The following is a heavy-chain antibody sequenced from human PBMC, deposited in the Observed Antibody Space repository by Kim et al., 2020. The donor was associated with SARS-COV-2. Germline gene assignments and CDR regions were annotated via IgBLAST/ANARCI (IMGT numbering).Heavy chain of an antibody. J-gene: IGHJ6*02. CDR2: ST. CDR3: AKDAQSYGMDG. V-gene: IGHV3-66*01. Sequence: STYSAGSVKGNFTISRDNSKTQLYRQRNSLRAEDTAVYYCAKDAQSYGMDGWGQGTTVTVSS.